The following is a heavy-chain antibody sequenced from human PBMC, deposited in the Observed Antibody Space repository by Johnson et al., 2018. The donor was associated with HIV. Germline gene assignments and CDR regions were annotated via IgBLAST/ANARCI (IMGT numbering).Heavy chain of an antibody. CDR3: AKGRARAAARQPRGDAFDI. CDR1: GFTFSSYG. J-gene: IGHJ3*02. D-gene: IGHD6-6*01. V-gene: IGHV3-30*02. CDR2: IRYDGSNK. Sequence: QVQLVESGGGVVQPGGSLRLSCAASGFTFSSYGMHWVRQAPGKGLEWVAFIRYDGSNKYYADSVKGRFTISRDNSKNTLYLQMNSLRAEDTAVYYCAKGRARAAARQPRGDAFDIWGQGTMVIVSS.